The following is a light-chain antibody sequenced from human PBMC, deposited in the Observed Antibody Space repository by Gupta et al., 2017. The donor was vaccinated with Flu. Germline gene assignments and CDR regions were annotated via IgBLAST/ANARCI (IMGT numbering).Light chain of an antibody. Sequence: TISSIRSSSDVGADNDVCWYQQQPGKYPKLVIYDVSQRPSGVPDRFSGSKSGNTATLTITGLQAEDEADYYCSARATKNSVVFGGGTKLTVL. CDR1: SSDVGADND. V-gene: IGLV2-8*01. CDR3: SARATKNSVV. J-gene: IGLJ2*01. CDR2: DVS.